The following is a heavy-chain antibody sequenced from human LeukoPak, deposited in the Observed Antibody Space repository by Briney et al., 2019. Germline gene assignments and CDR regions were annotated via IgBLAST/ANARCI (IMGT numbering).Heavy chain of an antibody. J-gene: IGHJ6*02. CDR2: FKKYDSST. CDR1: GCIFSNYD. CDR3: GSSAAGTYAMVV. V-gene: IGHV3-74*03. D-gene: IGHD3-10*01. Sequence: RGSLRLSCVGSGCIFSNYDIHWVRQAPGKGLVWVSRFKKYDSSTTYADSVKGRFTISRDGAKNTVYLQMNSLRVEDTDVYLCGSSAAGTYAMVVWGEGGTVTVSS.